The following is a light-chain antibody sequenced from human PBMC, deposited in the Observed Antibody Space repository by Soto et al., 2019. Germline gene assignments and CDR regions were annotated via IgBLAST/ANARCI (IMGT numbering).Light chain of an antibody. CDR2: EVT. Sequence: QAVVTQPPSASGSPGQSVTISCTGTSSDVGGHNYVSWYQQHPGKAPKLMIYEVTQRPSGVPDRFSGSKSGNTASLTVSGLQAEDEADYYCCSYAGNNNVFGTGTKVTVL. CDR1: SSDVGGHNY. CDR3: CSYAGNNNV. J-gene: IGLJ1*01. V-gene: IGLV2-8*01.